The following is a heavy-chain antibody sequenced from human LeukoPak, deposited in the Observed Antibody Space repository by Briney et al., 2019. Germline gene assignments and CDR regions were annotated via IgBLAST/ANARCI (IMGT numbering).Heavy chain of an antibody. Sequence: GSLRLSCAASGFTVSSNYMSWVRQAPGKGLEWVSVIYSGGSTYYADSVKGRFTISRDNSKNTLYLQMNSLRAEDTAVYYCAKVTTYYYDSRGSYYFDYWGQGTLVTVSS. D-gene: IGHD3-22*01. CDR2: IYSGGST. V-gene: IGHV3-53*01. CDR1: GFTVSSNY. CDR3: AKVTTYYYDSRGSYYFDY. J-gene: IGHJ4*02.